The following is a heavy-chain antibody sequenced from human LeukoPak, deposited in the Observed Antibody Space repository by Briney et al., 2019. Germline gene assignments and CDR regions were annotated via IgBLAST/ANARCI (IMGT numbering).Heavy chain of an antibody. CDR3: ARDGEYGTGSYYRGCFDY. V-gene: IGHV1-2*02. CDR2: IHPRSGET. J-gene: IGHJ4*02. D-gene: IGHD3-10*01. CDR1: GYSFTAFY. Sequence: ASLKVSCKASGYSFTAFYIHWVRQARGQGPEWMGWIHPRSGETKHAQKFQGRVTMTRDTSISTAYMDLSSLGSDDTAVYYCARDGEYGTGSYYRGCFDYWGQGILVTVS.